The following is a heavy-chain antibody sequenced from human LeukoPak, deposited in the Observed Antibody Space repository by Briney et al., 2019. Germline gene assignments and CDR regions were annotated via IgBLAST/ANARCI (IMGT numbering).Heavy chain of an antibody. Sequence: SVKVSCKASGGTFGSYSIYWLRQAPRQAFEWMGRIIPILDTANYAQKFQGRVTMTADKSTSTAYMELSSLRSEDTAIYYCARGPTVYSHYVGFDPWGQGTLVTVSS. CDR3: ARGPTVYSHYVGFDP. CDR1: GGTFGSYS. V-gene: IGHV1-69*08. D-gene: IGHD4-11*01. CDR2: IIPILDTA. J-gene: IGHJ5*02.